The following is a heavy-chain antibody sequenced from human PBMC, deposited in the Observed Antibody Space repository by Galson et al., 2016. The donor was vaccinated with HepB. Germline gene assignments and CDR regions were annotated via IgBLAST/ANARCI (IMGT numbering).Heavy chain of an antibody. V-gene: IGHV3-48*04. CDR3: ATDRCSGGTCYGVMDF. CDR2: ITGSSSAI. D-gene: IGHD2-15*01. Sequence: SLRLSCAASGFTFRSYDMNWVRQAPGKGLEWVSYITGSSSAIYYADSVKGRFTISRDNAKNSLYLQMNSLRAEDTAVYYCATDRCSGGTCYGVMDFWGQGTLVTVSP. J-gene: IGHJ4*02. CDR1: GFTFRSYD.